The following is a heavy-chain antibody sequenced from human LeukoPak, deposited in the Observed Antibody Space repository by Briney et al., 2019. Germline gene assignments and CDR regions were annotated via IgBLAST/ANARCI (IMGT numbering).Heavy chain of an antibody. Sequence: GGSLRLSCAASGFTLSTYDVHWVRQAPGKGLEWVSAVSGSGGRTYYADSVEGRFTISRDNSENTLYLQMNSLRAEDTAIYYCAKSSSSWPYYYYYMDVWGKGTTVTVSS. CDR2: VSGSGGRT. CDR1: GFTLSTYD. V-gene: IGHV3-23*01. D-gene: IGHD6-13*01. J-gene: IGHJ6*03. CDR3: AKSSSSWPYYYYYMDV.